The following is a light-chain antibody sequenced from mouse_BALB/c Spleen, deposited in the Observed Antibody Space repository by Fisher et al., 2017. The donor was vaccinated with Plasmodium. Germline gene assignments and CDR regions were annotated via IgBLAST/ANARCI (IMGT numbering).Light chain of an antibody. Sequence: DIVLTQSPSFMYASLGERVTITCKASQDINSYLTWFQQKPGKSPKTLNYRANRLVDGVPSRFSGSGSGTDYSLTISNLEQEDIATYFCQQGDTLPWTFGGGTKLEIK. V-gene: IGKV14-111*01. CDR1: QDINSY. CDR2: RAN. J-gene: IGKJ1*01. CDR3: QQGDTLPWT.